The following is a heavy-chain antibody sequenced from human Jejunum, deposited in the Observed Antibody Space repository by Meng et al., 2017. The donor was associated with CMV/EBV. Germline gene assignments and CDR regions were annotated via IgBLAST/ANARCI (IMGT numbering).Heavy chain of an antibody. CDR3: ARGWGTTWP. D-gene: IGHD3-16*01. CDR1: GYTFTSYH. J-gene: IGHJ5*02. CDR2: MNPNNGDT. V-gene: IGHV1-8*01. Sequence: SCQASGYTFTSYHINWVRQATGQGLEWMGRMNPNNGDTDYAQKFQGRVTITRDTSITTVYMELSSLTSEDTAVYYCARGWGTTWPWGQGTLVTVSS.